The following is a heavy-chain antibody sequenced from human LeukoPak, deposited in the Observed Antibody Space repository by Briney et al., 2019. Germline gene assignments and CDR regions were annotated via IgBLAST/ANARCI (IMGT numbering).Heavy chain of an antibody. CDR1: GFTFSSYG. CDR3: ARSPQDGYNYGDY. CDR2: IPYDGSNK. Sequence: GGSLRLSCAASGFTFSSYGMHWVRQAPGKGLEWVAVIPYDGSNKYYADSVKGRFTISRDNSKNTLYLQMNSLRPEDTAVYYCARSPQDGYNYGDYWGQGTLVTVSS. D-gene: IGHD5-24*01. J-gene: IGHJ4*02. V-gene: IGHV3-30*03.